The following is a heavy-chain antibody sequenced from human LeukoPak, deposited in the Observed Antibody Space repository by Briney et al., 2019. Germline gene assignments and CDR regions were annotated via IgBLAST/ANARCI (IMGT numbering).Heavy chain of an antibody. D-gene: IGHD2-15*01. J-gene: IGHJ4*02. CDR2: IYTSGCT. Sequence: SETLSLTCTVSGGSISSGSYYWSWIRQPAGKGLEWIGRIYTSGCTNYNPSLKSRVTISVDTSKNQFSLKLSSVTAADTAVYYCARVQRVRGCSGGSCYSEFDYWGQGTLVTVSS. CDR3: ARVQRVRGCSGGSCYSEFDY. CDR1: GGSISSGSYY. V-gene: IGHV4-61*02.